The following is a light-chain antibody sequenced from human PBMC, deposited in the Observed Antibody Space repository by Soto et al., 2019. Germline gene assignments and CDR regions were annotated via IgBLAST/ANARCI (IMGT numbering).Light chain of an antibody. V-gene: IGKV3-20*01. Sequence: EIVLTQSPGTLSLSPGEGATLSCRASQSISSNFLAWYQQKRGQAPRLLIHGASNRATGIPDRFSGSGSGTDFTLTTTRLEPEVFAVYYCHQYGGSPRTFGQGTKVEVK. CDR3: HQYGGSPRT. CDR1: QSISSNF. CDR2: GAS. J-gene: IGKJ1*01.